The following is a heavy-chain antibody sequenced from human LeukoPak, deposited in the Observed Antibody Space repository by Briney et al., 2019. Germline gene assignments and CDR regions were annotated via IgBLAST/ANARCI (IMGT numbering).Heavy chain of an antibody. V-gene: IGHV3-20*04. J-gene: IGHJ3*02. CDR2: INWNGGST. CDR3: TRDQHSGSYTVYAFDI. CDR1: GFTFDDYG. Sequence: GGSLRLSCAASGFTFDDYGMSWVRQAPGKGLEWVSGINWNGGSTGYADSVEGRFTISRDNAKNAQYLQMNSQKTEDTAVYYCTRDQHSGSYTVYAFDIWGQGTMVTVSS. D-gene: IGHD1-26*01.